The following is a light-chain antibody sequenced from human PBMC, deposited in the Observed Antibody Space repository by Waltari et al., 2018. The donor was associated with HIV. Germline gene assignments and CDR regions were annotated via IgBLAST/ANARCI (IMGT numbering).Light chain of an antibody. J-gene: IGKJ3*01. Sequence: DIVMTQSPDYLAVSLGERATINCKYSQSVFFSSNNKNFLAWYQQKPGQAPKLLISWASTRASGVPARFSGSGSGTDFTLTISSLQPGDVAVYCCQQYYTVPLTFGPGTKVEI. CDR2: WAS. CDR3: QQYYTVPLT. CDR1: QSVFFSSNNKNF. V-gene: IGKV4-1*01.